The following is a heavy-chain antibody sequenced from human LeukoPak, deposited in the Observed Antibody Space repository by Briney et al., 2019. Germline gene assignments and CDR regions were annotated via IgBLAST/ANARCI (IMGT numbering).Heavy chain of an antibody. CDR3: ARHITIFGVVITSTTLDQ. CDR1: GGTFSSYA. D-gene: IGHD3-3*01. Sequence: SVKVSCKLSGGTFSSYAMSWVRQAPGQGLEWMGRIIPVLDMANYSQIFQDRVTITADKSTTTTYMELSSLRSEDTAVYYCARHITIFGVVITSTTLDQWGQGTLVTVSS. J-gene: IGHJ4*02. CDR2: IIPVLDMA. V-gene: IGHV1-69*04.